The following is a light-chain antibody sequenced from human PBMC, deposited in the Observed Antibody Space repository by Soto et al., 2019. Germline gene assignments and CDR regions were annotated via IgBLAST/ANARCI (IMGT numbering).Light chain of an antibody. Sequence: EVELTQSPGTLCLSPGERATLSCGASQSVSSNYLAWYQQKPGLAPRLLIYDASRRATGIPDRFSGSGSGTDFTLTITRLEPEDFAVYYCQQYNRSPWTFGQGTKVDIK. CDR1: QSVSSNY. CDR2: DAS. CDR3: QQYNRSPWT. J-gene: IGKJ1*01. V-gene: IGKV3D-20*01.